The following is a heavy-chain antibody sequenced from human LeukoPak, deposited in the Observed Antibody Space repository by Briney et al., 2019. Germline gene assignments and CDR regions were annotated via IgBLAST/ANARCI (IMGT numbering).Heavy chain of an antibody. CDR1: GFTFTGYY. V-gene: IGHV1-2*02. D-gene: IGHD1-7*01. CDR3: VQFELDY. CDR2: INPNTGGT. Sequence: GASVKVPCKASGFTFTGYYMHWVRQAPGQGLEWMGWINPNTGGTNYAQKFQGRVTMTRDTSISTAYMDLSRLRSDDTAVYYCVQFELDYWGQGTLVTVSS. J-gene: IGHJ4*02.